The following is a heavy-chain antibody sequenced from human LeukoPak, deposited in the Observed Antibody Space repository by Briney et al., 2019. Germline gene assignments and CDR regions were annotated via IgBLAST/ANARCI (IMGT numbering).Heavy chain of an antibody. CDR1: GYTFTGYY. J-gene: IGHJ5*02. D-gene: IGHD3-10*01. V-gene: IGHV1-2*02. CDR3: AREREPYGSGSYFVTNWFDP. CDR2: INPNSGGT. Sequence: ASVKVSCKASGYTFTGYYMHWVRQAPGQGREWMGWINPNSGGTNYAQKFQGRVTMTRDTSISTAYMELSRLRSDDTAVYYCAREREPYGSGSYFVTNWFDPWGQGTLVTVSS.